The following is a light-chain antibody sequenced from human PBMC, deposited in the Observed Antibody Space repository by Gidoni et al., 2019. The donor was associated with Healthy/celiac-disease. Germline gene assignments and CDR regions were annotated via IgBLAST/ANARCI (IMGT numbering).Light chain of an antibody. CDR1: QSVSSY. Sequence: EIVLTQSPATLSLTPGERAPLSCRASQSVSSYFAWYHQKPGQAPRLLIYDASNRATGIPARFSGSGSGTDFTLTISSLEPEDFAVYYCQQRAAFGGGTKVEIK. CDR3: QQRAA. CDR2: DAS. V-gene: IGKV3-11*01. J-gene: IGKJ4*01.